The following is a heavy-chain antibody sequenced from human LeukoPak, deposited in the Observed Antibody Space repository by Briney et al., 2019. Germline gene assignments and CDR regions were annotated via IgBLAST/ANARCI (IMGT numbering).Heavy chain of an antibody. CDR2: ISGSGGST. Sequence: GGSLRLSCAASGFTFSSYAMSWVRQAPGKGLEWVSAISGSGGSTYYADPVKGRFTISRDNSKNTLYLQINSLRAEDTAVYYCAKGSTSWYYYMDVWGKGTTVTVSS. D-gene: IGHD2-2*01. CDR3: AKGSTSWYYYMDV. J-gene: IGHJ6*03. CDR1: GFTFSSYA. V-gene: IGHV3-23*01.